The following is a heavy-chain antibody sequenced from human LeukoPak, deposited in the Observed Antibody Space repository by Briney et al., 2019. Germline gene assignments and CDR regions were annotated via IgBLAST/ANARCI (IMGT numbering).Heavy chain of an antibody. CDR1: GFTFSNAW. Sequence: GGSLRLSCAASGFTFSNAWMSWVRQAPGKGLEWVANIKQDGSEKYYVDSVKGRFTISRDNAKNSLYLQMNSLRAEDTAVYYCAREVQQQLVRGYYFDYWGQGTLVTVSS. CDR3: AREVQQQLVRGYYFDY. J-gene: IGHJ4*02. CDR2: IKQDGSEK. D-gene: IGHD6-13*01. V-gene: IGHV3-7*01.